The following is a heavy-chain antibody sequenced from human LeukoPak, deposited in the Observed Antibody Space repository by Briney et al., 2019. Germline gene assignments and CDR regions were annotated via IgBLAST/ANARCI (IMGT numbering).Heavy chain of an antibody. D-gene: IGHD6-13*01. CDR2: IKQDGSEK. CDR3: ARARLQLKQQLVPSYFDY. CDR1: GFTFSSYW. Sequence: PGGSLRLSCAASGFTFSSYWMSWVRQAPGKGLEWVANIKQDGSEKYYVDSVKGRFTISRDNAKNSLYLQMNSLRAEDTAVYYCARARLQLKQQLVPSYFDYWGLGTLVTVSS. V-gene: IGHV3-7*04. J-gene: IGHJ4*02.